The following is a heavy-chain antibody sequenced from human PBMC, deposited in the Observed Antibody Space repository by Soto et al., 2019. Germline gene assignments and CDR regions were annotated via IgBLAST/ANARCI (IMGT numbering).Heavy chain of an antibody. CDR3: ARGLLGYCSGGSCYSTAGAFDI. J-gene: IGHJ3*02. D-gene: IGHD2-15*01. Sequence: ASVKVSCKASGYTFTGYYMHWVRQAPGQGLEWMGWINPNSGGTNYAQKFQGWVTMTRDTSISTAYMELSRLRSDDTAVYYCARGLLGYCSGGSCYSTAGAFDIWGQGTMVTVSS. CDR1: GYTFTGYY. CDR2: INPNSGGT. V-gene: IGHV1-2*04.